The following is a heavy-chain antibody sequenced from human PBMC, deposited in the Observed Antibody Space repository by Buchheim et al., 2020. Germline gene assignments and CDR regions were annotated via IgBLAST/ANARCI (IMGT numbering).Heavy chain of an antibody. CDR2: ISSTSTI. CDR3: ARDGGVDY. CDR1: GFTFSTYS. D-gene: IGHD3-10*01. Sequence: EVQLVESGGGLVQPGGSLRLSCAASGFTFSTYSMNWVRQSPGKGLEWVSYISSTSTIYYADSVKGRFTIFRDNAKNSLYLQMNSLRAEDTAVYYCARDGGVDYWGQGTL. J-gene: IGHJ4*02. V-gene: IGHV3-48*01.